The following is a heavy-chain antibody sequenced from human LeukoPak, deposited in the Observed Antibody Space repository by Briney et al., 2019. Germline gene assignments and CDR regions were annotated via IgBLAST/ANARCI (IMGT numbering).Heavy chain of an antibody. D-gene: IGHD4-17*01. V-gene: IGHV4-59*01. Sequence: SETLSLTCTVSGRSISSYYWSWIRQPPGKGLEWIGYIYYSGSTNYNPSLKSRVTISVDTSKNQFSLKLSSVTAADTAVYYCARDRPHYGDYGYPRAFDIWGQGTMVTVSS. CDR1: GRSISSYY. CDR2: IYYSGST. CDR3: ARDRPHYGDYGYPRAFDI. J-gene: IGHJ3*02.